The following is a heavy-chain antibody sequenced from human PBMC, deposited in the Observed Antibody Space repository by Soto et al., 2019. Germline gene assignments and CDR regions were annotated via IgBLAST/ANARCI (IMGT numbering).Heavy chain of an antibody. D-gene: IGHD6-19*01. V-gene: IGHV4-34*01. CDR3: ARAVSGPYYFDY. J-gene: IGHJ4*02. CDR1: GGSFSGYY. CDR2: INHSGST. Sequence: QVQLQQWGAGLLKPSETLSLTCAVYGGSFSGYYWSWIRQPPGQGLEWIGEINHSGSTNYNPSLKSGVTISVDTSKNQFSLKLSSLTAADTAVYYCARAVSGPYYFDYWGQGTLVTVSS.